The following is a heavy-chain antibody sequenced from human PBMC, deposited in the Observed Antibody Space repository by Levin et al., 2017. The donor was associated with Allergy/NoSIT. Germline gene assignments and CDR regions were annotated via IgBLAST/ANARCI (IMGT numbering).Heavy chain of an antibody. CDR3: ARGVVVITKRVRWFDP. D-gene: IGHD3-22*01. CDR2: IYHSGST. Sequence: SQTLSLTCAVSGGSIRSGGYSWSWIRQPPGKGLEWIGYIYHSGSTYYNPSLKSRVTISVDRSKNQFSLKLSSVTAADTAVYYCARGVVVITKRVRWFDPWGQGTLVTVSS. CDR1: GGSIRSGGYS. V-gene: IGHV4-30-2*01. J-gene: IGHJ5*02.